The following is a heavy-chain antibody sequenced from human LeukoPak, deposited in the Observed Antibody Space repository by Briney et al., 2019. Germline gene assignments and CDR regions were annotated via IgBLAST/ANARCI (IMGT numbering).Heavy chain of an antibody. J-gene: IGHJ6*03. CDR1: GFTFSSYG. CDR2: ISGSGGST. Sequence: GGSLRLSCAASGFTFSSYGMSWVRQAPGKGLEWVSAISGSGGSTYYADSVKGRFTISRDNSKNTLYLQMNSLRAEDTAVYYCAKSGPRIAAAGTPNYYYYMDVWGKGTTVTISS. CDR3: AKSGPRIAAAGTPNYYYYMDV. V-gene: IGHV3-23*01. D-gene: IGHD6-13*01.